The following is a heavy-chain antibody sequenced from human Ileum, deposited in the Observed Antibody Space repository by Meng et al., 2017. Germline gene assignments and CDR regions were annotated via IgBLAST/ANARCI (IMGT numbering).Heavy chain of an antibody. J-gene: IGHJ3*01. CDR3: AKDCRGVVGVIDAFDF. D-gene: IGHD1-26*01. CDR2: ITASSIST. Sequence: GESLKISCAASGFTFNNFPMSWVRQAPGKGLEWVSAITASSISTYYADSVKGRFTISRDNSKSTLYLQMDSLRAEDTAVYYCAKDCRGVVGVIDAFDFWGPGTMVTVSS. V-gene: IGHV3-23*01. CDR1: GFTFNNFP.